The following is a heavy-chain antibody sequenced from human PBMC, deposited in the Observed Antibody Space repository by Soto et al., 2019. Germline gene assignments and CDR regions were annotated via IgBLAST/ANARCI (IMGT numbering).Heavy chain of an antibody. CDR2: ISRSSSNI. Sequence: EVQLVESGGGLVKPGGSLRLSCAASGFNFSSYSISWVRQAPGKGLEWVSSISRSSSNIYYVDSVKGRFTISRDNAKNSLYLQMNSLRAEDTAVYYCARDLKVAAAGTGYYYYGMDVWGQGTTVTVSS. D-gene: IGHD6-13*01. CDR3: ARDLKVAAAGTGYYYYGMDV. J-gene: IGHJ6*02. CDR1: GFNFSSYS. V-gene: IGHV3-21*01.